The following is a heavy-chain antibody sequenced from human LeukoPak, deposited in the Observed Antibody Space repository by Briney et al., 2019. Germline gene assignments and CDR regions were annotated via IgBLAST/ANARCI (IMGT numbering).Heavy chain of an antibody. CDR2: IYYSGST. V-gene: IGHV4-39*01. Sequence: PSETLSLTCTVSGGSISSSSYYWGWIRQPPGKGLEWSGSIYYSGSTYYNPSLKSRVTISVDTSKNQFSLKLSSVTAADTAVYYCARHGLARARYSSSWFFDYWGQGTLVTVSS. D-gene: IGHD6-13*01. CDR1: GGSISSSSYY. J-gene: IGHJ4*02. CDR3: ARHGLARARYSSSWFFDY.